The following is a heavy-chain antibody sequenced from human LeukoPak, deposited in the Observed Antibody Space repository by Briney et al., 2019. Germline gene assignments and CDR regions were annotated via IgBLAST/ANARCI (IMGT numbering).Heavy chain of an antibody. CDR1: GFTFSDYY. D-gene: IGHD3-3*01. J-gene: IGHJ6*04. CDR2: ISSSGSTI. V-gene: IGHV3-11*04. CDR3: AREKVYDFWSGYYEGMDV. Sequence: GGSLRLSCAASGFTFSDYYMSWIRQAPGRGLEWVSYISSSGSTIYYADSVKGRFTISRDNAKSSLYLQMNSLRAEDTAVYYCAREKVYDFWSGYYEGMDVWGKGTTVTVSS.